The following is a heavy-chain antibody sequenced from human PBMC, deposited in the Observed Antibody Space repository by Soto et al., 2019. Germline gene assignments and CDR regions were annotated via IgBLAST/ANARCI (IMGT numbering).Heavy chain of an antibody. J-gene: IGHJ4*02. CDR1: GYTFTSYG. Sequence: QVQLVQSGTGVKKPGASVKVSCRASGYTFTSYGVTWVRQAPGQGLEWMGWISPFNGNTNYAQKFQGRVTMTTDTSTSTAYMVLRGLRSDDTAVYYCARGRLKYFDYWGQGALVTVTS. CDR2: ISPFNGNT. CDR3: ARGRLKYFDY. V-gene: IGHV1-18*01.